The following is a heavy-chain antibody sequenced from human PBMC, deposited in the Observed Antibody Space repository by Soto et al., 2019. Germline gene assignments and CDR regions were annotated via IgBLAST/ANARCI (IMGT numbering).Heavy chain of an antibody. Sequence: GASVKVSCKASGYTFTSYAMHWVRQAPGQRLEWMGWINAGNGNTKYSQKFQGRVTITRDTSASTAYMELSSLRSEDTAVYYCARVQNCSGGSCYSDYYYYYMDVWGKGTTVTVSS. CDR3: ARVQNCSGGSCYSDYYYYYMDV. CDR2: INAGNGNT. J-gene: IGHJ6*03. V-gene: IGHV1-3*01. D-gene: IGHD2-15*01. CDR1: GYTFTSYA.